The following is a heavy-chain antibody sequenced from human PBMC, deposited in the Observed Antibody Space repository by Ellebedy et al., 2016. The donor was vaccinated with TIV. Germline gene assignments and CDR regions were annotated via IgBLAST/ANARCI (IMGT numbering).Heavy chain of an antibody. Sequence: GESLKISCAASGFTFSGFWMHWVRQAPGKGLVWVSRINSGGSSTTYADSVKGRFTIYRDNAKSTLFLQMNSLRAEDTAVYYCARGGAYYDSRNAFDIWGQGTMVTVSS. J-gene: IGHJ3*02. CDR2: INSGGSST. CDR3: ARGGAYYDSRNAFDI. V-gene: IGHV3-74*01. CDR1: GFTFSGFW. D-gene: IGHD3-22*01.